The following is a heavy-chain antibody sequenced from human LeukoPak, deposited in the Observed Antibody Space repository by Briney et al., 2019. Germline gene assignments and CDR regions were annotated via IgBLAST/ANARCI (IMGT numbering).Heavy chain of an antibody. Sequence: GGPLRLSCAASGFTFSSYAMSWVRQAPGKGLEWVSAISGSGGSTYYADSVKGRFTISRDNAKNSLYLQMNSLRAEDTALYYCAKDRYSSSSHYFDYWGQGTLVTVSS. CDR1: GFTFSSYA. V-gene: IGHV3-23*01. CDR2: ISGSGGST. CDR3: AKDRYSSSSHYFDY. J-gene: IGHJ4*02. D-gene: IGHD6-6*01.